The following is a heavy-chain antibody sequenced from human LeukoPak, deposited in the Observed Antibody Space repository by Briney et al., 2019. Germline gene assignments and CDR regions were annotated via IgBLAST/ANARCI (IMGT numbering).Heavy chain of an antibody. D-gene: IGHD3-22*01. Sequence: SETLSLTCTASGGSISSSSYYWGWIRQPPGKGLEWIGSIYYSGSTYYNPSLKSRVTISVDTSKNQFSLKLSSVTAADTAVYYCASQTYYYDSSGYYFDYWGQGTLVTVSS. CDR1: GGSISSSSYY. V-gene: IGHV4-39*07. J-gene: IGHJ4*02. CDR2: IYYSGST. CDR3: ASQTYYYDSSGYYFDY.